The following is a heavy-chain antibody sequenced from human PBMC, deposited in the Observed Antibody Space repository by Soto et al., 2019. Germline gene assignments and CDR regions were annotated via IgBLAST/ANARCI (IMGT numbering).Heavy chain of an antibody. CDR2: IRRRDNAM. D-gene: IGHD6-19*01. CDR1: GFSFTTYS. J-gene: IGHJ4*02. Sequence: GGSLRLSCAASGFSFTTYSMNWVRQIPGKGLEWIAYIRRRDNAMFYSPSVKGRFTISRDNSKNTLYLQMNSLRAADTAVYYCAKETQWLAIDYWGQGTLVTVSS. V-gene: IGHV3-48*01. CDR3: AKETQWLAIDY.